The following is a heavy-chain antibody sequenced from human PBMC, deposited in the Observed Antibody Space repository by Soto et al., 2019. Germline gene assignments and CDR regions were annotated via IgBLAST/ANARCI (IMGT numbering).Heavy chain of an antibody. CDR1: GFTFSTYG. CDR3: ARVLAWRVDYYGMDV. CDR2: IWNDGSNK. D-gene: IGHD1-1*01. J-gene: IGHJ6*02. Sequence: QVQLVESGGGVVQPGRSLRLSCAASGFTFSTYGMHWVRQAPGTGLEWVAVIWNDGSNKYYTDSVKGRFSISRDNSKNALFLKMTSLRAEDTAVYYGARVLAWRVDYYGMDVWGQGTTVTVSS. V-gene: IGHV3-33*01.